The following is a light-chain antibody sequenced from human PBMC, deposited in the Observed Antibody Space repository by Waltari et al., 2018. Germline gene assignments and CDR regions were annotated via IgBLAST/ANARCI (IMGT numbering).Light chain of an antibody. V-gene: IGKV1-17*01. CDR3: QQHNSFPLT. CDR2: FVS. CDR1: QGISND. J-gene: IGKJ4*01. Sequence: DVQMTQSPSPLSASVGDTVTITCRPSQGISNDLAWYQQKPGKAPKPLIYFVSNLESGVPSRFSGSGSGTDFTLTISSLQPEDFATYYCQQHNSFPLTFGGGTKVEIK.